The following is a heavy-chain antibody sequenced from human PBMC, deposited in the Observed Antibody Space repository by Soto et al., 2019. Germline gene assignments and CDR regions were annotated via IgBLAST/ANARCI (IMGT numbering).Heavy chain of an antibody. D-gene: IGHD3-16*02. CDR2: IYYSGRT. J-gene: IGHJ3*02. Sequence: QLQLQESGPGLVKPSETLSLTCTVSGGSISSSSYYWGWIRQPPGKGLEWIGSIYYSGRTYYNPPLKGRITISVDTSKSQFSLKLRSVTAADTAVYYCARTYDYIWGSYRDAFDIWGQGTMVTVSS. CDR3: ARTYDYIWGSYRDAFDI. CDR1: GGSISSSSYY. V-gene: IGHV4-39*01.